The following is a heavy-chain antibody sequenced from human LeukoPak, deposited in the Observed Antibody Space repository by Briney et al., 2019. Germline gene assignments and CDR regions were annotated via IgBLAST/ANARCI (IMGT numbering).Heavy chain of an antibody. D-gene: IGHD3-22*01. CDR1: GYTFTSYG. V-gene: IGHV1-18*01. CDR2: ISAYNGNT. J-gene: IGHJ3*02. CDR3: AVPYYYDSSGYDAFDI. Sequence: ASVKVSCKASGYTFTSYGISWVRQAPGQGLEWMGWISAYNGNTNYAQKLQGRVTMTTDTSTSTAYMELRSLRSDDTAVYYCAVPYYYDSSGYDAFDIWGQGTMVTVSS.